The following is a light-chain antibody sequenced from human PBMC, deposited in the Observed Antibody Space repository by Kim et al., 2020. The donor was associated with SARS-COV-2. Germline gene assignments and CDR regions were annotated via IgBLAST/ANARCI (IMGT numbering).Light chain of an antibody. CDR3: NSRDSSGNHLV. Sequence: VWKTVSITCKGDSRKSYYASWYQQKPGPAPVLVIYGKNNRPSGIPDRFSGSSSGNTASLTITGAQAEDEADYYCNSRDSSGNHLVFGGGTKLTVL. V-gene: IGLV3-19*01. J-gene: IGLJ2*01. CDR1: SRKSYY. CDR2: GKN.